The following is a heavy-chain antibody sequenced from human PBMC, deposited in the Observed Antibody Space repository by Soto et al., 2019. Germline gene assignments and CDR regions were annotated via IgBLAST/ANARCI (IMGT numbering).Heavy chain of an antibody. CDR2: ITSSGDRT. V-gene: IGHV3-23*01. D-gene: IGHD1-1*01. CDR1: GFSFSDAW. Sequence: GGCLRLSCAAPGFSFSDAWMNWVRQAPGKGLEWVARITSSGDRTYYADSVKGRFTISRDNSENALYVQMNSLRAEDTAVYHCAKGRDSVLTLALLDIWGQGTLVTLSS. J-gene: IGHJ4*03. CDR3: AKGRDSVLTLALLDI.